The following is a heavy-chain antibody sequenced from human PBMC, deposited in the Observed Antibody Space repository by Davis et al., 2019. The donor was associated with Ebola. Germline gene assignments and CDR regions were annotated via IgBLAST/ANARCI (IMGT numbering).Heavy chain of an antibody. CDR1: GYPFTTYG. CDR3: ARGGVAYSDLDY. J-gene: IGHJ4*02. CDR2: MNPNSGNT. D-gene: IGHD2-21*01. V-gene: IGHV1-8*02. Sequence: ASVKVSCKASGYPFTTYGISWVRQAPGQGLEWMGWMNPNSGNTGYAQKFQGRVTMTRENSMSTAYMELTSLRSDDTAVYFCARGGVAYSDLDYWGQGTLVAVSS.